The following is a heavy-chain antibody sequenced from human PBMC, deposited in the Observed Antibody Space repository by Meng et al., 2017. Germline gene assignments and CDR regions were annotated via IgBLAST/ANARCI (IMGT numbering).Heavy chain of an antibody. Sequence: SVKVSCKASGYTFTGYYMHWVRQAPGQGLEWMGRIIPILGIANYAQKFQGRVTITADKSTSTAYMELSSLRSEDTAVYYCARDEWGSGSYYNLDYWGQGTLVTVSS. V-gene: IGHV1-69*04. CDR3: ARDEWGSGSYYNLDY. J-gene: IGHJ4*02. D-gene: IGHD3-10*01. CDR2: IIPILGIA. CDR1: GYTFTGYY.